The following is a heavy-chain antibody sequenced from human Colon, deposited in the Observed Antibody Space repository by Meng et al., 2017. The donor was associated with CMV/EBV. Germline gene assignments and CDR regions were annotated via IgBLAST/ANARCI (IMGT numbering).Heavy chain of an antibody. Sequence: GESLKISCAASGFTSTIYAMNWVRQAPGKGLEWVSLSYNDGSTYYADSVKGRFTISRDTSKNTVYLRMNSLRPDDSAVYYCASTGCNNTNCPEDYYYYYGLGVWGQGTTVTVSS. D-gene: IGHD2-2*01. V-gene: IGHV3-23*03. CDR3: ASTGCNNTNCPEDYYYYYGLGV. CDR1: GFTSTIYA. CDR2: SYNDGST. J-gene: IGHJ6*02.